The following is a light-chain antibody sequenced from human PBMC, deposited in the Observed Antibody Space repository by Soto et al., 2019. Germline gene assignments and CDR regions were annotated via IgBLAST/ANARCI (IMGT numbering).Light chain of an antibody. J-gene: IGKJ5*01. V-gene: IGKV1-33*01. CDR2: DAS. CDR3: QQYENIPPT. CDR1: QDVRNY. Sequence: DIQMTQSPSSLSTSVGDRVSITCQASQDVRNYLNWYQQKPGKAPKLLIYDASNLETGVPSRFSGSGFGTDFTLTISSLQPEDVATYYCQQYENIPPTFGQGTRLEIK.